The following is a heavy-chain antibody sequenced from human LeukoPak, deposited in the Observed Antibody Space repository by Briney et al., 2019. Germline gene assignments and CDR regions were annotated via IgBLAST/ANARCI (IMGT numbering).Heavy chain of an antibody. Sequence: SETLSLTCTVSGGSISSYYWSWIRQPPGKGLEWIGYIYYSGSTNYNPSLKSRVTISVDTSKNQFSLKLSSVTAADTAVYYCARERIAAAGAYFDLWGRGTLVTVPS. J-gene: IGHJ2*01. D-gene: IGHD6-13*01. CDR1: GGSISSYY. CDR3: ARERIAAAGAYFDL. CDR2: IYYSGST. V-gene: IGHV4-59*01.